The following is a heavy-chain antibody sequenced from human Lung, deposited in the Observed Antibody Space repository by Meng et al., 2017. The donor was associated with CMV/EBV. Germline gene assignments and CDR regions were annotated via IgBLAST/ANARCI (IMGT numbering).Heavy chain of an antibody. CDR1: GGTLKNLW. CDR3: TTDQPLSGGRLIEF. J-gene: IGHJ4*02. V-gene: IGHV3-15*01. Sequence: AVSGGTLKNLWMTWVRQAPGRGPEWVGLIKSAVDGGTTDYAAPVKGRFTISRDVSKNMLYLHMNSLKLGDTAVYFCTTDQPLSGGRLIEFWGRGXLVTVSS. D-gene: IGHD3-16*01. CDR2: IKSAVDGGTT.